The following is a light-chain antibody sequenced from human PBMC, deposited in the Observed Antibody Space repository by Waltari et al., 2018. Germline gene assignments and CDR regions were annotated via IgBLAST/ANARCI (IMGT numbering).Light chain of an antibody. J-gene: IGKJ1*01. V-gene: IGKV3-11*01. CDR1: QSVSTY. CDR2: DAS. CDR3: QQRSNWPVT. Sequence: EIVLTQSPATLSLSPGERATLSCRARQSVSTYLAWYQHKPGQAPRLLIYDASNRATGIPARFSGSGSGTDFTLTISSLEPDDFAVYFCQQRSNWPVTFGQGTRVEAK.